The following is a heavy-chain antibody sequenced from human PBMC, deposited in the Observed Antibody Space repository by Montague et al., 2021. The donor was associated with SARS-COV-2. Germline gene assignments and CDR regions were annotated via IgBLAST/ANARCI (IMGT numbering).Heavy chain of an antibody. CDR3: ARREDYYGSGSYPN. CDR2: IYYSGST. CDR1: GGSISSSSYY. J-gene: IGHJ4*02. D-gene: IGHD3-10*01. V-gene: IGHV4-39*01. Sequence: SETLSLTCTVSGGSISSSSYYWGWIRQPPGKGLEWIGSIYYSGSTYYNLSLRSRVTISADTSKNPFSLKLSSVTAADTAVYYCARREDYYGSGSYPNWGQGTLVTVSS.